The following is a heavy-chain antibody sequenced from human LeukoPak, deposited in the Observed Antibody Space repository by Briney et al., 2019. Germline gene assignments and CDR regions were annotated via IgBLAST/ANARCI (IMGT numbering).Heavy chain of an antibody. Sequence: PGGSLRLSCVGSGFIFRSYAVTWVRQAPGKGLQWVSSITANGDATYYADSVKGRFTISRDNSKNTLYLQMSSLRAEDTAVYFCATFGVIVRNDYFGFWGQGALVAVSS. D-gene: IGHD3-3*01. J-gene: IGHJ4*02. V-gene: IGHV3-23*01. CDR3: ATFGVIVRNDYFGF. CDR1: GFIFRSYA. CDR2: ITANGDAT.